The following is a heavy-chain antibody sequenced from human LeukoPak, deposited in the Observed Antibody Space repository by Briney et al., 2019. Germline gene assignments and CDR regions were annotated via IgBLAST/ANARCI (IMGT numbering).Heavy chain of an antibody. D-gene: IGHD3-10*01. V-gene: IGHV4-39*07. Sequence: PSETLSLTCTVSGVSIRSGDYYWGWIRQSPGKGLEWIGSMSSGGSFFYNPSLRSRVTISVDTSNNQFSLKVTSVTAADTAVYYCARDRDTMVRGVIVWYFDLWGRGTLVTVSS. CDR1: GVSIRSGDYY. CDR3: ARDRDTMVRGVIVWYFDL. J-gene: IGHJ2*01. CDR2: MSSGGSF.